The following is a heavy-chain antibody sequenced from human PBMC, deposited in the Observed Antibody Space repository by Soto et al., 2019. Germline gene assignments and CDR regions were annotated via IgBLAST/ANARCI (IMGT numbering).Heavy chain of an antibody. D-gene: IGHD3-10*01. V-gene: IGHV4-59*08. J-gene: IGHJ6*02. CDR1: GGPMNNYY. CDR2: MGYNGFT. CDR3: ARQGFGELHGLVDV. Sequence: QVQLQESGPGLVKPSETLSLTCTISGGPMNNYYCSWFRQPRGQGLEWIGYMGYNGFTRYNPSLRSRVAISLDTANNQFSLNLSSVTAADTAIYYCARQGFGELHGLVDVWGQGITVTVSS.